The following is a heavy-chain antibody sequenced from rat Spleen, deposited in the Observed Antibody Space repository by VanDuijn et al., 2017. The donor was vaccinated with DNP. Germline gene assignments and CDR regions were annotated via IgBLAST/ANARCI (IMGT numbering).Heavy chain of an antibody. CDR2: IKAKSNNYST. Sequence: EVQVLESGGGLVQPGNSLKLSCATSGFTFSTAWMYWYRQFPEKRLEWVARIKAKSNNYSTDYTESVKGRFTISRDDSKSSIYLQMNNLKEENTAIYYCASNYGGYIEVMDAWGQGASVTVSS. V-gene: IGHV6-6*01. J-gene: IGHJ4*01. CDR3: ASNYGGYIEVMDA. CDR1: GFTFSTAW. D-gene: IGHD1-11*01.